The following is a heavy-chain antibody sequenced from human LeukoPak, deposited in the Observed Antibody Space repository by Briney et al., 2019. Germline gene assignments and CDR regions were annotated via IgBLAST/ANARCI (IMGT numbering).Heavy chain of an antibody. J-gene: IGHJ3*02. Sequence: GASVTVSRKVSGYTLTELSMHWVRQAPGKGLEWMGGFDPEDGETIYAQKFQGRVTMTEDTSTDTAYMELSSLRSEDTAVYYCATTRPSIVVVTATDLAFDIWGQGTMVTVSS. CDR1: GYTLTELS. V-gene: IGHV1-24*01. CDR2: FDPEDGET. D-gene: IGHD2-21*02. CDR3: ATTRPSIVVVTATDLAFDI.